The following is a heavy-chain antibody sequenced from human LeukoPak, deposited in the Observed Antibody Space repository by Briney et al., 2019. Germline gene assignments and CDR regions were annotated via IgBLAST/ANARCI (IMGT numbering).Heavy chain of an antibody. D-gene: IGHD6-13*01. Sequence: ASVKVSCKASGYTFTSYGISWVRQAPGQGLEWMGWISAYNGNTNYAQKLRGRVTMTRDTSTSTAYMELSSLRSEGTAVYYCARYPQQLARKTSEFFDYWGQGTLVTVSS. J-gene: IGHJ4*02. CDR1: GYTFTSYG. CDR3: ARYPQQLARKTSEFFDY. V-gene: IGHV1-18*01. CDR2: ISAYNGNT.